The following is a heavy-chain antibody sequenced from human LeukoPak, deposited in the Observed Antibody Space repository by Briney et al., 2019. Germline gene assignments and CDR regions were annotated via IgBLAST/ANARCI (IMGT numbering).Heavy chain of an antibody. D-gene: IGHD1-26*01. J-gene: IGHJ4*02. V-gene: IGHV3-66*02. Sequence: GGSLRLSCVASGFSISSAYMTWARQAPGKGLEWVSLLYSDDSAYYADSVKGRFTISRDTSKSTLRLQMDTLRAEDTAIYYCARDPWVGSTTLHWGQGILVTVSS. CDR3: ARDPWVGSTTLH. CDR2: LYSDDSA. CDR1: GFSISSAY.